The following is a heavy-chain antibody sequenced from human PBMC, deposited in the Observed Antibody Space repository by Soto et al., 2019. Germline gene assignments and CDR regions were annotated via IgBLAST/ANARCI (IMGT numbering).Heavy chain of an antibody. D-gene: IGHD6-19*01. CDR3: AKATTNGGWFNPFDS. CDR2: LSGSGTST. J-gene: IGHJ4*02. Sequence: GGSLRRSGAASGFSFVNYAMNWVRQAPGKGLEWVSGLSGSGTSTYYADSGKGRFTISRDNSRDTLFLQMNSLTADDTAAYYCAKATTNGGWFNPFDSWGQGALVTVSS. CDR1: GFSFVNYA. V-gene: IGHV3-23*01.